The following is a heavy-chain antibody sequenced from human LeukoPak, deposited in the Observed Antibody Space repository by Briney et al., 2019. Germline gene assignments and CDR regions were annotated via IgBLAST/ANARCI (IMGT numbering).Heavy chain of an antibody. CDR3: ATSRAF. V-gene: IGHV3-23*01. CDR2: ISSSGSKR. D-gene: IGHD3-10*01. Sequence: GGSLRLSCAASGYTFSNDAVSWVRQAPGKGLHWVSSISSSGSKRDYADSVKGRFSISRDNSRNTLYLQMNSLRADDTAIYYCATSRAFWGQGTLVSVSS. CDR1: GYTFSNDA. J-gene: IGHJ4*02.